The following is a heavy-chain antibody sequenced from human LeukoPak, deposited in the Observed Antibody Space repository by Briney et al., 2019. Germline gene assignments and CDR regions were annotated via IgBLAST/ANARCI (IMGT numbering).Heavy chain of an antibody. CDR1: GYTFIGYY. D-gene: IGHD6-13*01. Sequence: GASVKVSCKASGYTFIGYYMHWVRQAPGQALEWMGWINPNSGGTNYAQKFQGRVTMTRDTSISTAYMELSRLRSDDTAVYYCARAPPSIAAPRPFDYWGQGTLVTVSS. CDR2: INPNSGGT. CDR3: ARAPPSIAAPRPFDY. V-gene: IGHV1-2*02. J-gene: IGHJ4*02.